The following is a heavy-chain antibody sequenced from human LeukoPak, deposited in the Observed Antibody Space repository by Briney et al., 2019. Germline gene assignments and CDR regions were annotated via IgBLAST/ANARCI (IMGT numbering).Heavy chain of an antibody. V-gene: IGHV1-46*01. CDR1: GYTFTSYD. Sequence: ASVTVSCKASGYTFTSYDMHWVRQAPGQGLEWMGIINPSGGSMSYAQKFQGRVTMTRDTSTSTVYMELSSLRSEDTAVYYCARAASSGYNGDDYWGQGTLVTVSS. D-gene: IGHD3-22*01. J-gene: IGHJ4*02. CDR3: ARAASSGYNGDDY. CDR2: INPSGGSM.